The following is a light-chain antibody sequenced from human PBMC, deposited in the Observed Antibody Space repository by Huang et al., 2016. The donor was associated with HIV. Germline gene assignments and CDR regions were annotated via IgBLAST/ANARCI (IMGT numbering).Light chain of an antibody. J-gene: IGKJ2*01. CDR3: QQYDTFS. CDR2: GAS. CDR1: RNLTNSQ. V-gene: IGKV3-20*01. Sequence: EVVLTQSPGFLSLSAGERASLSCRASRNLTNSQLAWYQQKVGQPPRLLVFGASTRGAGVPERFTGGVSGRDFTLSISGLEPDDFATYYCQQYDTFSFGQGTRLE.